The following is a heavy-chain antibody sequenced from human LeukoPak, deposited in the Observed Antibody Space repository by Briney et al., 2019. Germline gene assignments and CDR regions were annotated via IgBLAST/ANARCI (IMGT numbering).Heavy chain of an antibody. CDR2: ISGSGGST. Sequence: GGSLRLSCAASGFTFSSYGMSWVRQAPGKGLEWVSVISGSGGSTYYADSVKGRFTISRDNSKNTLYLQMNSLRAEDTAVYYCAKDALWFGELLGYYYMDVWGKGTTVTISS. CDR3: AKDALWFGELLGYYYMDV. J-gene: IGHJ6*03. V-gene: IGHV3-23*01. D-gene: IGHD3-10*01. CDR1: GFTFSSYG.